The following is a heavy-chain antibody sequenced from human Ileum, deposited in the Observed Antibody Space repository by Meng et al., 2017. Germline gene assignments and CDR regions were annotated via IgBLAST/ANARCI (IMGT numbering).Heavy chain of an antibody. J-gene: IGHJ4*02. V-gene: IGHV1-8*03. CDR2: MNPNSGNT. D-gene: IGHD2-21*02. CDR3: VRGFCLGGDCYSGAYGGY. Sequence: ASVKVSCKASGYTFTNYDINWVRQATGQGLEWMAWMNPNSGNTGYAQKFQGRVTITRNTSISTAYMDLSSLTSEDTAIYYCVRGFCLGGDCYSGAYGGYWGQGTLVTVSS. CDR1: GYTFTNYD.